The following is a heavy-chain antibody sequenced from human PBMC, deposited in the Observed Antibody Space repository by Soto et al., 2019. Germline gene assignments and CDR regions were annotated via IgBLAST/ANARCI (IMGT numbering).Heavy chain of an antibody. D-gene: IGHD3-16*01. CDR1: EFNVMSYW. CDR3: ARDIGFDYVN. CDR2: IKEDGSEI. J-gene: IGHJ4*02. Sequence: GGSLRLSCAVSEFNVMSYWMSWVRQAPGKGLEWVASIKEDGSEIYYLQSVRGRFTISGDSAGNALHLAMNYLSAEDTGVYFCARDIGFDYVNWGQGTLVTV. V-gene: IGHV3-7*01.